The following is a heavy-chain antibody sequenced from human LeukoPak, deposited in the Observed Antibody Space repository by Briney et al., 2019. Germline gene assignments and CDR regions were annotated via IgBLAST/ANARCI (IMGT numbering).Heavy chain of an antibody. CDR3: ARAGAMIQGVIDY. V-gene: IGHV1-2*02. J-gene: IGHJ4*02. CDR1: GYTFIGHY. D-gene: IGHD3-10*01. CDR2: INPNGGGI. Sequence: ASVRVSCKASGYTFIGHYIYWLRQAPGQGFEWMGWINPNGGGINYAQKFQGRVSMTRDTSISTAYMDLTSLRFDDTAVYYCARAGAMIQGVIDYWAQGTLVTVSS.